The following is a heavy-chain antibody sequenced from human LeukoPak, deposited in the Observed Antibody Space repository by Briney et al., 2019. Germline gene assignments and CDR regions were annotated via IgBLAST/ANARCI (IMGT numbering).Heavy chain of an antibody. CDR3: AKKGSVWGSYRYVDY. Sequence: GGSLRLSCAASGFTFSSYSMNWVRQAPGKGLEWVSAISGSGGSTYYADSVKGRFTISRDNSKNTLYLQMNSLRAEDTAVYYCAKKGSVWGSYRYVDYWGQGTLVTVSS. J-gene: IGHJ4*02. CDR1: GFTFSSYS. CDR2: ISGSGGST. V-gene: IGHV3-23*01. D-gene: IGHD3-16*02.